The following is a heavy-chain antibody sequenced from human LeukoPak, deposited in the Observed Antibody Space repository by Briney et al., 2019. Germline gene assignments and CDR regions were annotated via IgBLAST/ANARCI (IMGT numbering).Heavy chain of an antibody. CDR3: ARRPRSGYYLDY. Sequence: PSETLSLTCTVSSGFIISSDYYWGWMRQSPGKGWEWIGSIHYSGSAYSSPSLKGRVTISVDTSKNQFSLRLNSVTAADTAVYYCARRPRSGYYLDYWGQGTLVTVSS. J-gene: IGHJ4*02. CDR2: IHYSGSA. V-gene: IGHV4-39*01. D-gene: IGHD3-22*01. CDR1: SGFIISSDYY.